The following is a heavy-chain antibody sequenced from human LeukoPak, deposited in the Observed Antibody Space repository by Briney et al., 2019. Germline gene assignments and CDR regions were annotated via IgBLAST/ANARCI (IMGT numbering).Heavy chain of an antibody. J-gene: IGHJ4*02. CDR1: GGTFISYA. D-gene: IGHD1-26*01. V-gene: IGHV1-69*05. CDR3: ARAGATSTFDY. CDR2: IIPIFGTA. Sequence: SVKVSCKASGGTFISYAISWVRQAPGQGLEWMGRIIPIFGTANYAQQFQGRVTITTDQSTNTAYMELSSLRSEDTAVYYCARAGATSTFDYWGQGTLVTVSS.